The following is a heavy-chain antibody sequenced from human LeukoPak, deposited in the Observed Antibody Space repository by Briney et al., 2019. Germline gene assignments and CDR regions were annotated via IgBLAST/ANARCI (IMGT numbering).Heavy chain of an antibody. D-gene: IGHD3-10*01. CDR2: INHSGST. Sequence: GALRLSCAASGLTFSSYGMSWVRPPPGKGLEWIGEINHSGSTNYNPSLKSRVTISVDTSKNQFSLKLSSVTAADTAVYYCARGPTWITSHAFDIWGQGTMVTVSS. J-gene: IGHJ3*02. CDR1: GLTFSSYG. CDR3: ARGPTWITSHAFDI. V-gene: IGHV4-34*01.